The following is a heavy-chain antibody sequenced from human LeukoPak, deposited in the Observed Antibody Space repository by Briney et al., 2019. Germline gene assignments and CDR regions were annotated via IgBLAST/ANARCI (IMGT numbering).Heavy chain of an antibody. J-gene: IGHJ4*02. Sequence: PGGSLRLSCEASGFTFSSYWMHWVRQAPGKGPVWVSRINSDGYSTNYADSVKGRFTISRDNGKNTLYLQMNSLRVEDTAVYYCARAGSGWYNSFDYWGQGTLVTVSS. CDR1: GFTFSSYW. V-gene: IGHV3-74*01. CDR3: ARAGSGWYNSFDY. D-gene: IGHD6-19*01. CDR2: INSDGYST.